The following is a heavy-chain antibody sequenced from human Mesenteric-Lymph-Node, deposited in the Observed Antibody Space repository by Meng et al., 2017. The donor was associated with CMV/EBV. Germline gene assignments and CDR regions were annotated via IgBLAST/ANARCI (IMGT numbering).Heavy chain of an antibody. J-gene: IGHJ5*02. CDR3: AKGIAAARYNWFDP. CDR2: INHSGST. Sequence: CAFYGGSFSCYYWSSVRQPPGKGLEWICEINHSGSTNYNPSLKSRVTISVDTSKNQFSLKLSSVTAADTAVYYCAKGIAAARYNWFDPWGQGTLVTVSS. CDR1: GGSFSCYY. V-gene: IGHV4-34*01. D-gene: IGHD6-13*01.